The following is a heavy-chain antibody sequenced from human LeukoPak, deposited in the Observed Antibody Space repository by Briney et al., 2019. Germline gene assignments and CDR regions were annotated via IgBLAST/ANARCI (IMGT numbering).Heavy chain of an antibody. Sequence: GESLRLSCAASGFTFSNAWMSWVRQAPGKGLEWVGRIKSKTDGGATDYVAPVKGRFTISRDDLRDTLYLQMSSLKAEDTAVYFCATERGRASWYEYYFDNWGQGTLVTVAS. CDR2: IKSKTDGGAT. V-gene: IGHV3-15*01. D-gene: IGHD6-13*01. CDR3: ATERGRASWYEYYFDN. J-gene: IGHJ4*02. CDR1: GFTFSNAW.